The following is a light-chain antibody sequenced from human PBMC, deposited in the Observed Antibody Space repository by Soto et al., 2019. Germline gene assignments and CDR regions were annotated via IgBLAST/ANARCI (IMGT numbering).Light chain of an antibody. CDR2: ATS. CDR3: QQTDDFPLT. V-gene: IGKV1D-12*01. J-gene: IGKJ4*01. Sequence: DVQMTQSPSAVSGSVGGTVTITCLASQGIYSRLAWYQQKPGKAPELLIYATSTLQNGVPSRFSGSGFGTDFTLSISSLQPEDSASYFCQQTDDFPLTFGGGTKVDIK. CDR1: QGIYSR.